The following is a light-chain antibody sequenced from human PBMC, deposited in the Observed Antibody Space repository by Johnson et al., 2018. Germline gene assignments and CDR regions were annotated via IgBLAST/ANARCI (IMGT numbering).Light chain of an antibody. CDR2: ENN. V-gene: IGLV1-51*02. J-gene: IGLJ1*01. Sequence: QSVLTQPPSVSAAPGQKVTISCSGSSSNIGNNYVSWYQQLPGTAPKLLIYENNKRPSGIPDRFSGSKSGTSATLGITGLQTGDEADYYCGTWDSSLSAGNVSGTGPNVSVL. CDR3: GTWDSSLSAGNV. CDR1: SSNIGNNY.